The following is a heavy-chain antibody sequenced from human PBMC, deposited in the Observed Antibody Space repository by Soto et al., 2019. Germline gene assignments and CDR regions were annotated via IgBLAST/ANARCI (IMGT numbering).Heavy chain of an antibody. CDR1: GYTFTGYY. V-gene: IGHV1-2*04. CDR3: ARAAKYCSGGSCYSALVSYGMDV. J-gene: IGHJ6*02. CDR2: INPNSGGT. D-gene: IGHD2-15*01. Sequence: GASVKVSCKASGYTFTGYYMHWVRRAPGQGLEWMGWINPNSGGTNYAQKFQGCVTMTRDTSISTAYMELSRLRSDDTAVYYCARAAKYCSGGSCYSALVSYGMDVWGQGTTVTVSS.